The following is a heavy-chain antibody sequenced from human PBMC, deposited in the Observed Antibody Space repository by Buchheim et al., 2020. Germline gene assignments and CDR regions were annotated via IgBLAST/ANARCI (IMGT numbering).Heavy chain of an antibody. D-gene: IGHD3-10*01. CDR2: IKPVESEK. V-gene: IGHV3-7*01. CDR3: AGWSGGSGTYRLDY. J-gene: IGHJ4*02. CDR1: GFIFSSYW. Sequence: EVQLVESGGGLVQPGGSLRLSCAASGFIFSSYWMSWVRQAPEKGLEWVANIKPVESEKYYVDSVKGRFTISRDNPKNSLYLQMNSLRAEDSAVYFCAGWSGGSGTYRLDYWGRGTL.